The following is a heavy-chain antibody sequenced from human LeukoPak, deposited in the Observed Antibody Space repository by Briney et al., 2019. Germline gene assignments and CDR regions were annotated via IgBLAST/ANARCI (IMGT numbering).Heavy chain of an antibody. D-gene: IGHD3-10*01. Sequence: PSETLSLTCAVYGGSFSGYYWSWIRQPPGKGLEWIGEINHSGSTNYNPSLKSRVTISVDTSKNQFSLKLSSVTAADTAVYYCAAAPGPWGQGTLVTVSS. CDR1: GGSFSGYY. CDR2: INHSGST. V-gene: IGHV4-34*01. CDR3: AAAPGP. J-gene: IGHJ5*02.